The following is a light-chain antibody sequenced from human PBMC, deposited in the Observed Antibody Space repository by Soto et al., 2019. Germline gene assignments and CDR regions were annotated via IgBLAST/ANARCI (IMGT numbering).Light chain of an antibody. Sequence: EIILTQSPASLFVSPGERATPSCRASQSVNNNLAWYQQKRGQAPRLLIYGASTRATGIPGRFRGSGSGTEFTLTITSLQSEDFAVYFCQQYNNWPPDTFGQGTKLEIK. CDR1: QSVNNN. J-gene: IGKJ2*01. CDR3: QQYNNWPPDT. CDR2: GAS. V-gene: IGKV3-15*01.